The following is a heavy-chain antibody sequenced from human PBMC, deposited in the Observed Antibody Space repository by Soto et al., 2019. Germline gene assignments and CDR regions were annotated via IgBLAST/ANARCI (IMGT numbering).Heavy chain of an antibody. CDR1: GFTFSSYG. CDR3: AKGQIVGATWYFDY. Sequence: GSLRLSCAASGFTFSSYGMHWVRQAPGKGLEWVAVISYDGSNKYYADSVKGRFTISRDNSKNTLYLQMNSLRAEDTAVYYCAKGQIVGATWYFDYWGQGTLVTVSS. V-gene: IGHV3-30*18. CDR2: ISYDGSNK. D-gene: IGHD1-26*01. J-gene: IGHJ4*02.